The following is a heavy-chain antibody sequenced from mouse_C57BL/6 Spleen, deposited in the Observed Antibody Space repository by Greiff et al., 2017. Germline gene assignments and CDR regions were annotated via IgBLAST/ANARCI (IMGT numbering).Heavy chain of an antibody. CDR1: GYTFTSYW. V-gene: IGHV1-64*01. CDR3: ARNLGSSPFAC. CDR2: IHPNSGST. J-gene: IGHJ3*01. D-gene: IGHD1-1*01. Sequence: QVQLQQPGAELVKPGASVKLSCKASGYTFTSYWMHWVKQRPGQGLEWIGMIHPNSGSTNYNEKFKSKATLTVDKSSSTSYMQLSSLTSEDSAVYYCARNLGSSPFACWGQGTLVTVSA.